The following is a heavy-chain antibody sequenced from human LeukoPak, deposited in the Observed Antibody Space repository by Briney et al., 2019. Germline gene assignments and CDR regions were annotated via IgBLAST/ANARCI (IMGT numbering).Heavy chain of an antibody. Sequence: SETLSLTCTVSGGSFTSYYWSWIRQPPGRGLEWNGNIYTSGSTNYNPSLKSRVIISVDTSKNQFSLKLSSVTAADTAVYYCARHLSLRWFDPWGQGTLVTVSS. CDR2: IYTSGST. D-gene: IGHD3-16*01. V-gene: IGHV4-4*09. J-gene: IGHJ5*02. CDR3: ARHLSLRWFDP. CDR1: GGSFTSYY.